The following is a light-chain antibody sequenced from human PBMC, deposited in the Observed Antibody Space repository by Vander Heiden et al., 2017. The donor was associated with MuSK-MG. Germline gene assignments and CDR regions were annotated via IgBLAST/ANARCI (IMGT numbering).Light chain of an antibody. CDR2: RAS. V-gene: IGKV1-5*03. Sequence: DIQMTQSPSTLSASVGDRVTITCRASQSISSWLAWYQQKPGKAPKLLIYRASSLESGVPSRFSASESGTEFTLTISSLQPDDFATYYCQQYGSSSITFGQGTLLDI. CDR1: QSISSW. CDR3: QQYGSSSIT. J-gene: IGKJ5*01.